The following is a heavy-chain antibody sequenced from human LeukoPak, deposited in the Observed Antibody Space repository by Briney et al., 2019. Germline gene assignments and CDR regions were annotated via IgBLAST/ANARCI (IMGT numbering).Heavy chain of an antibody. V-gene: IGHV1-2*02. CDR2: INPNSGGT. Sequence: ASVKVSCKASGYTFTGYYMHWVRQAPGQGLGWMGWINPNSGGTNYAHKFQGRVTMTRDTSISTAYMELSRLRSDDTAVYYCARDWALLWFGELGGYFDYWGEGTLVTVSS. D-gene: IGHD3-10*01. CDR1: GYTFTGYY. CDR3: ARDWALLWFGELGGYFDY. J-gene: IGHJ4*02.